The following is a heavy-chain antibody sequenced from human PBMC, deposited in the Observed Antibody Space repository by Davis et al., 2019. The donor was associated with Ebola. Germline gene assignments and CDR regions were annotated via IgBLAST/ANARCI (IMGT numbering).Heavy chain of an antibody. CDR2: IKHNGGT. CDR1: GGSFSTYY. D-gene: IGHD5-12*01. CDR3: ARLRGVEATFSQYYYMDV. V-gene: IGHV4-34*01. Sequence: MPSETLSLTCAVYGGSFSTYYWTWIRQPPGKGLEWIGEIKHNGGTKYNPSLRSRVTISVDTSKNQFSLKLSAVTAADTAVYYCARLRGVEATFSQYYYMDVWGKGTTVTVSS. J-gene: IGHJ6*03.